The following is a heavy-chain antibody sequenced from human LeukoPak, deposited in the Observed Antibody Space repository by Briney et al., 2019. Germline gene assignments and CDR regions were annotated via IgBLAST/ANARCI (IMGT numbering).Heavy chain of an antibody. Sequence: ASVKVSCKASGDTLTGYYMHWVRQAPGQGLEWMGWMNPNSGGTNYAQKFQGRVSMTGDTSINTAYMDVSGLSSDDTAVYYCATSPGYRSTWGAFDIWGQGTMVTVSS. CDR3: ATSPGYRSTWGAFDI. CDR1: GDTLTGYY. D-gene: IGHD6-13*01. V-gene: IGHV1-2*02. J-gene: IGHJ3*02. CDR2: MNPNSGGT.